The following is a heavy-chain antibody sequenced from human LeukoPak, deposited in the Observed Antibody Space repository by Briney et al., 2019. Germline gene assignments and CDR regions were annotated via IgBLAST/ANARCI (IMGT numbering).Heavy chain of an antibody. Sequence: SESQSLTCAVYGGSFSGYYWSWIRQPPGKGLEWIGEINHSGSTNYNPSLKSRVTISVDTSKNQFSLKLSSVTAADTAVYYCASRSTVTTLYFDYWGQGTLVTVSS. J-gene: IGHJ4*02. CDR2: INHSGST. D-gene: IGHD4-17*01. CDR3: ASRSTVTTLYFDY. CDR1: GGSFSGYY. V-gene: IGHV4-34*01.